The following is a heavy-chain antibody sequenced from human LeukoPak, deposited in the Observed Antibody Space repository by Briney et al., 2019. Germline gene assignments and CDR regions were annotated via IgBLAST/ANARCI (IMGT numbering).Heavy chain of an antibody. CDR3: ARDSGTEWELLPVDY. J-gene: IGHJ4*02. CDR2: ISYDGSNK. CDR1: GFTFSSYA. Sequence: GGSLRLSCAASGFTFSSYAMHWVRQAPGKGLEWVAVISYDGSNKYYADSVKGRFTISRDNSKNTLYLQMNSLRAEDTAVYYCARDSGTEWELLPVDYWGQGTLVTVSS. V-gene: IGHV3-30-3*01. D-gene: IGHD1-26*01.